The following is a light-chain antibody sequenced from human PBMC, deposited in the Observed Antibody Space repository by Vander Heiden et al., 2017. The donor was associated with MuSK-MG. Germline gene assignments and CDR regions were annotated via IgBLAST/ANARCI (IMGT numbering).Light chain of an antibody. CDR3: SSYSDTGTPVI. Sequence: QSALTQPASVSGSPGQSITLSCTGTSSDIGDYNFVSWSQQHPGRAPRLIIFDVIQRPSGLSDRFSASKSGYTASLTISGLLAEDEAHYYCSSYSDTGTPVIFGGGTKLTVL. CDR1: SSDIGDYNF. V-gene: IGLV2-14*03. CDR2: DVI. J-gene: IGLJ2*01.